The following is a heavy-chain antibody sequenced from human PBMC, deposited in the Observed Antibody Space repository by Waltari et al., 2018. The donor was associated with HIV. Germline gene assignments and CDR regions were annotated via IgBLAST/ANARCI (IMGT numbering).Heavy chain of an antibody. Sequence: EVQLVESGGGLVQPGRYLRLSCAASGFPFDDYAMHWVRHTPGKGLECVSGISWNSGSIGYADSVKGRFTISRDNAKNSLYLQMNSLRAEDTALYYCAKDNLPYNWNYGYFDYWGQGTLVTVSS. CDR1: GFPFDDYA. J-gene: IGHJ4*02. CDR3: AKDNLPYNWNYGYFDY. D-gene: IGHD1-7*01. CDR2: ISWNSGSI. V-gene: IGHV3-9*01.